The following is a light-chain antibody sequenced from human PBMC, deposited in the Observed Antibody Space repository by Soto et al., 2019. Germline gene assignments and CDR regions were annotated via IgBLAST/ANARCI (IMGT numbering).Light chain of an antibody. Sequence: IQMTQSPSSVSASVGDRVTITCRASQGISSWLAWYQQKPGKAPKLLIYDASHLQTGVPSRFSGSGSGTYFSLTISSLQTEDFATYYCQQGNNFPLTFGGGTKVEIK. CDR2: DAS. J-gene: IGKJ4*01. CDR3: QQGNNFPLT. CDR1: QGISSW. V-gene: IGKV1-12*01.